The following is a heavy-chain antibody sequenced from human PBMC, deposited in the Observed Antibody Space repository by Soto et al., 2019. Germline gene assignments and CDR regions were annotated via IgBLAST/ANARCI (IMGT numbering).Heavy chain of an antibody. CDR3: AREFPTYYDFWSGPEFYGMDV. CDR1: GYTFPGHF. J-gene: IGHJ6*02. V-gene: IGHV1-2*02. CDR2: INPKSGGT. D-gene: IGHD3-3*01. Sequence: GASVKVSCKTSGYTFPGHFIHWVRRAPGQGLEWMGWINPKSGGTNYAQKFQGRVTMTRDTSINAAYMDLIRLTSDDTAVYYCAREFPTYYDFWSGPEFYGMDVWGQGTTVTVSS.